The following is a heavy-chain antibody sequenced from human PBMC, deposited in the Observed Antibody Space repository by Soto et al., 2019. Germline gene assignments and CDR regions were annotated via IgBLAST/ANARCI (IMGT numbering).Heavy chain of an antibody. J-gene: IGHJ4*02. CDR2: IYYSGST. V-gene: IGHV4-59*01. Sequence: SETLSLTCTVSGGSISSYYWSWIRQPPGKGLEWIGYIYYSGSTNYTPSLKSRVTISVDTSKNQFSLKLSSVTAADTAVYYCARAYSGSYFDYWGQGTLVTVSS. CDR3: ARAYSGSYFDY. CDR1: GGSISSYY. D-gene: IGHD1-26*01.